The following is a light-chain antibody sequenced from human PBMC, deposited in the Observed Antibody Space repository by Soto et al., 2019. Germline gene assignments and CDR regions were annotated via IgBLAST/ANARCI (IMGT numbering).Light chain of an antibody. J-gene: IGKJ5*01. CDR2: DAS. CDR1: QDISNY. CDR3: QQYDNLPSIT. Sequence: GDRVTITCQASQDISNYLNWYQQKPGKAPKLLIYDASNLETGVPSRLSGSGSGTDFTFTISSLQPEDIATYYCQQYDNLPSITFGQGTRLDFK. V-gene: IGKV1-33*01.